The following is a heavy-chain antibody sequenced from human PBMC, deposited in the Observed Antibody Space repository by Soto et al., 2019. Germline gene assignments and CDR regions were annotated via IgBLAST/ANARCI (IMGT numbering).Heavy chain of an antibody. D-gene: IGHD3-22*01. V-gene: IGHV1-46*04. CDR1: GYTFTNDY. Sequence: GASVKVSCKASGYTFTNDYMHWVRQAPGQGLEWMGIINPSTGTTSYADSVKGRFTISRDNSKNTPYLQMNSLRAEDTAVYYCARELVDSGYLSWFDPWGQGTLVTVSS. CDR2: INPSTGTT. CDR3: ARELVDSGYLSWFDP. J-gene: IGHJ5*02.